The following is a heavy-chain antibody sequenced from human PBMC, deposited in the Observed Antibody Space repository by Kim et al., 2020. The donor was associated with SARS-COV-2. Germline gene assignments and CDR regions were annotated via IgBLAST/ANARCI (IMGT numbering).Heavy chain of an antibody. V-gene: IGHV3-7*01. Sequence: GGSLRLSCSASGFTFSSFWMTWVRQAPGKGLEWVGNINRDGSGQNYVGSLRGRFTISRDNTWNSLYLQMESLRAEDTAVYYCTTKNYWGQGTLVTVSS. CDR3: TTKNY. CDR1: GFTFSSFW. J-gene: IGHJ4*02. CDR2: INRDGSGQ.